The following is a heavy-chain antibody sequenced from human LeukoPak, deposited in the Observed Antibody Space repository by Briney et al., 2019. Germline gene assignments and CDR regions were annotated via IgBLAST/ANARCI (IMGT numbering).Heavy chain of an antibody. V-gene: IGHV4-34*01. Sequence: PSETLSLTYAVYGGSFSGYYWSWIRQPPGKGLEWIGEINHSGSTNYNPSLKSRVTISVDTSKNQFSLKLSSVTAADTAVYYCAREGYSSSWVDYWGQGTLVTVSS. J-gene: IGHJ4*02. CDR1: GGSFSGYY. CDR2: INHSGST. CDR3: AREGYSSSWVDY. D-gene: IGHD6-13*01.